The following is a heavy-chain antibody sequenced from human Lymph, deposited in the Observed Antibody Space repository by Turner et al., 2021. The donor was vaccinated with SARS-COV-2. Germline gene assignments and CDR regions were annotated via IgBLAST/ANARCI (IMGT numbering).Heavy chain of an antibody. CDR2: ISYDGSNK. Sequence: QVQLVESGGGVVQPGRSLRLSCAAAGFTFSSYGIPWVRQAPGKGLEWVAVISYDGSNKYYADSVKGRFTISRDNSKNTLYLQMNSLRAEDTAVYYCAKVRSIFGVVIGGMDVWGQGTTVTVSS. CDR3: AKVRSIFGVVIGGMDV. J-gene: IGHJ6*02. V-gene: IGHV3-30*18. CDR1: GFTFSSYG. D-gene: IGHD3-3*01.